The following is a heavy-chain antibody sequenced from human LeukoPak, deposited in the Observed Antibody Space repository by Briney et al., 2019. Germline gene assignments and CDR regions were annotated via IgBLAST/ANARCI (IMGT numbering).Heavy chain of an antibody. CDR2: IYYSGST. J-gene: IGHJ4*02. D-gene: IGHD3-10*01. Sequence: PSETLSLTCTVSGGSISSSSYYWGWIRQPPGKGLEWIGSIYYSGSTYYNPSLKSRVTISVDTSKNQFSLKLSSVTAADTAVYYCAKTPDGYYGSGSYIHWGQGTLVTVSS. CDR3: AKTPDGYYGSGSYIH. V-gene: IGHV4-39*07. CDR1: GGSISSSSYY.